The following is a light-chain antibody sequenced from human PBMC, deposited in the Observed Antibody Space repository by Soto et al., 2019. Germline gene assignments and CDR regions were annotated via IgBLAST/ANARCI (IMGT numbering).Light chain of an antibody. Sequence: IMMTQSPATLSVSPGERATLSCSASQSVSSNLAWYQQKPGQAPRLLIYGASTRDTGIPPRSSGSGSGTAFTFTISSLQSEDVAVYHCQQDDNWPWTSGQRTKVEI. CDR2: GAS. CDR1: QSVSSN. V-gene: IGKV3-15*01. J-gene: IGKJ1*01. CDR3: QQDDNWPWT.